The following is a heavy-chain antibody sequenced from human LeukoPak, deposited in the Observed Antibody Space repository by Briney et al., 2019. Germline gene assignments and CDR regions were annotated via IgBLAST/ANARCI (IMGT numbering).Heavy chain of an antibody. V-gene: IGHV1-18*04. Sequence: ASVKVSCKAYGYTFSKYGISWVRQAPGQGLEWMGWISAYNGQTNFAQNFQGRVTMTTDTSTSTAYMELKSLRSDDTAVYYCAREGYCGGGSCHPDDAFDIWGQGTMVTVSS. CDR1: GYTFSKYG. D-gene: IGHD2-15*01. CDR3: AREGYCGGGSCHPDDAFDI. CDR2: ISAYNGQT. J-gene: IGHJ3*02.